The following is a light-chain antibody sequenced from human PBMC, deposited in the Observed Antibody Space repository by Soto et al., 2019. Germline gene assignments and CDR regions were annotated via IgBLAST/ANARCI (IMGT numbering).Light chain of an antibody. V-gene: IGKV1-27*01. J-gene: IGKJ2*01. CDR1: QGIYSY. Sequence: DIQMTQSPSSLSASVGDRVTITCRASQGIYSYLAWYQQKPGTVPKLLIYAASTLQSGVPSRFSGSGSGTDFTLTISSLQPEDVATYYCQKYSSVPHTFGQGTKLEIK. CDR2: AAS. CDR3: QKYSSVPHT.